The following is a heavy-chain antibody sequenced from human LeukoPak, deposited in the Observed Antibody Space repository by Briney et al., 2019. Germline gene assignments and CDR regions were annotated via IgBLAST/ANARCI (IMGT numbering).Heavy chain of an antibody. V-gene: IGHV3-53*04. CDR2: IYSAGGT. CDR3: ARFLGRITISGVVPYGMDV. CDR1: GFTVCSNY. J-gene: IGHJ6*02. D-gene: IGHD3-3*01. Sequence: PGGSLRLSCAASGFTVCSNYMTWVRPAPGKGLEWVSLIYSAGGTYYTDSVKGRFTISRHSSKNTLYLQMNSLRGEDTAVYYCARFLGRITISGVVPYGMDVWGQGTTVTVSS.